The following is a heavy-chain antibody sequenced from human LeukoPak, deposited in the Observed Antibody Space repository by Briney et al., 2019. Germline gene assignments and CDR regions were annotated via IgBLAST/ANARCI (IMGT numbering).Heavy chain of an antibody. CDR1: GGSISNNY. V-gene: IGHV4-59*01. Sequence: SETLSLTCTVSGGSISNNYWSWVRQPPGKGLEWIGYIYYTGTTNYNPSLKSRVTISVDTSKNQFSLKLSSVTAADTAVYYCARDPFWSGYYTGAFDIWGQGTMVTVSS. CDR3: ARDPFWSGYYTGAFDI. J-gene: IGHJ3*02. CDR2: IYYTGTT. D-gene: IGHD3-3*01.